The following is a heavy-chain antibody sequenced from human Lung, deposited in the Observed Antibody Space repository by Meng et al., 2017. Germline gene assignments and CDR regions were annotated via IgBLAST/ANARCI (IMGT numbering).Heavy chain of an antibody. CDR2: INHSGST. J-gene: IGHJ4*02. Sequence: PRGASLFESTDTRALTCVVSGGSFSAYYWSWIRQPPGKGLEWIGEINHSGSTNYNPSLESRATISVDTSQNNLSLKLSSVTAADSAVYYCARGPTTMAHDFDYWGQGTLVTVSS. V-gene: IGHV4-34*01. CDR3: ARGPTTMAHDFDY. D-gene: IGHD4-11*01. CDR1: GGSFSAYY.